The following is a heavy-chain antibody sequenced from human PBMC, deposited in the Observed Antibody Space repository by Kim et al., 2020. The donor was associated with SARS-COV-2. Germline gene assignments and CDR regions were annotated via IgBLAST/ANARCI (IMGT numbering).Heavy chain of an antibody. CDR3: ARPRGSGWFSGGMDV. Sequence: SETLSLTCAVYGGSFSGYYWSWIRQPPGKGLEWIGEINHSGSTNYNPSLKSRVTISVDTSKNQFSLKLSSVTAADTAVYYCARPRGSGWFSGGMDVWGQGTTVTVSS. CDR2: INHSGST. V-gene: IGHV4-34*01. J-gene: IGHJ6*02. CDR1: GGSFSGYY. D-gene: IGHD6-19*01.